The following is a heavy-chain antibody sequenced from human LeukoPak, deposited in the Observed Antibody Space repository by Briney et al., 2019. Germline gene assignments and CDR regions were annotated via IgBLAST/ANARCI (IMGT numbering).Heavy chain of an antibody. Sequence: GGSLRLSCAASGSFSSYVMTWVRQAPGRGLEWVSTLSASGGSTYYADSVKGRFTISRDNSKNTLYLQMSSLRAEDTAVYLCAKDLILVLPAAYDYWGQGTLVTVSS. D-gene: IGHD2-2*01. V-gene: IGHV3-23*01. CDR1: GSFSSYV. CDR2: LSASGGST. CDR3: AKDLILVLPAAYDY. J-gene: IGHJ4*02.